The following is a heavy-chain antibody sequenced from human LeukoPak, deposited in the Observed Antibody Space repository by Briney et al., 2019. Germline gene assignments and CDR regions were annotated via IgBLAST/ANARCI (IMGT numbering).Heavy chain of an antibody. CDR1: GGTFSSYT. D-gene: IGHD3-16*01. CDR3: AREGAPSLYYFDY. V-gene: IGHV1-69*04. CDR2: IIPILGIA. Sequence: ASVKVSCKASGGTFSSYTISWVRQAPGQGLEWMGRIIPILGIANYAQKFQGRVTITADKSTSTAYMELSSLRSEDTAVYYCAREGAPSLYYFDYWGQGTLVTVSS. J-gene: IGHJ4*02.